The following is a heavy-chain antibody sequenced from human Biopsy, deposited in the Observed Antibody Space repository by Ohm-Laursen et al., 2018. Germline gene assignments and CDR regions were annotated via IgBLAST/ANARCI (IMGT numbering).Heavy chain of an antibody. CDR3: ARGGEGSGSFVKPPKTWFDP. V-gene: IGHV3-53*01. D-gene: IGHD3-10*01. J-gene: IGHJ5*02. CDR2: IYTGGTT. Sequence: SLRLSCSASGFTVSNKYMSWVRQAPGKGLEWVSVIYTGGTTHYADSVRGRFTISRDNSKNTLYLQMNSLRTEDTAVYYCARGGEGSGSFVKPPKTWFDPWGQGTLVTVSS. CDR1: GFTVSNKY.